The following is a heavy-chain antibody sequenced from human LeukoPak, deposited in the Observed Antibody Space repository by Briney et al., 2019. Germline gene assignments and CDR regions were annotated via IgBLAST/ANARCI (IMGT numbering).Heavy chain of an antibody. J-gene: IGHJ4*02. V-gene: IGHV3-48*04. CDR1: GFTFSSYS. CDR2: ISSSGNTI. CDR3: ARLRGYSYGYGDY. Sequence: GGSLRLSCAASGFTFSSYSMNWVRQAPGKGLEWVSYISSSGNTIGYADSVKGRFTISRDNAKNSLYLQMVSLRAEDTAVYYCARLRGYSYGYGDYWGQGTLVTVSS. D-gene: IGHD5-18*01.